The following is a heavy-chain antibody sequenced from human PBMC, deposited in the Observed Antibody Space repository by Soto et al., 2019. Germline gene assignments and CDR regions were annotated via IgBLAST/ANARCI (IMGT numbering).Heavy chain of an antibody. CDR1: GGTFSSYS. V-gene: IGHV1-69*01. Sequence: QVQLVQSGAEVKKPGSSVKVSCKASGGTFSSYSINWVRQAPGQGLEWMGEIIPIFGTANYAQKFQGRVTIIADESTSTAYKELSSLRSEDTAVYYCARDGGRHSGGIDYWGQGTLVTVSS. D-gene: IGHD1-26*01. CDR3: ARDGGRHSGGIDY. J-gene: IGHJ4*02. CDR2: IIPIFGTA.